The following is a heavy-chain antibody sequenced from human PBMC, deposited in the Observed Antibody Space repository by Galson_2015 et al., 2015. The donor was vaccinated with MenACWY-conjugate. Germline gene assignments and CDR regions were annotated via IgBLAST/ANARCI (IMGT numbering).Heavy chain of an antibody. CDR2: INNDGTTT. CDR3: ARGGFYDSFDH. CDR1: GFTFDAYG. J-gene: IGHJ4*02. D-gene: IGHD5/OR15-5a*01. V-gene: IGHV3-74*01. Sequence: SLRLSCAASGFTFDAYGMSWVRQAPGKGLVWVSHINNDGTTTNYADSVKGRFTISRDNARDTVFLQMNSLTAEDRAVYYCARGGFYDSFDHWGQGTLVTVSS.